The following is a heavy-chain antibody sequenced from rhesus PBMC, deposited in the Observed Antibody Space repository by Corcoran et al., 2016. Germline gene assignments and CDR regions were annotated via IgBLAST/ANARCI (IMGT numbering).Heavy chain of an antibody. CDR3: ARAQGGRGGLDS. J-gene: IGHJ6*01. Sequence: EVQLVQSGAEVKKPGASVKISCKASGYTFTDYYLHWVRQAPGKGLEWRGRLDPEDGEAIHAQKFQDRVTITADTSTDTAYMELSSLRSEDTAVYYCARAQGGRGGLDSWGQGVVVTVSS. CDR2: LDPEDGEA. D-gene: IGHD1-44*02. CDR1: GYTFTDYY. V-gene: IGHV1-111*02.